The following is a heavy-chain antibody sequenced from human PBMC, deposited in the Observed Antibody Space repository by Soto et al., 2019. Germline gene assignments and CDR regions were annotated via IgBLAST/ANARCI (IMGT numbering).Heavy chain of an antibody. J-gene: IGHJ6*02. Sequence: QVQLVQSGAEVKKPGASVKVSCKASGYTFTSYDINWVRQATGQGLEWMGWMNPNSGNTGYAQKFQGRVTMTRNTSISTAYMELSSLRSEDTAVYYCARVPPLWLGPPYYYGMDVWGQGTTVTVSS. CDR1: GYTFTSYD. V-gene: IGHV1-8*01. CDR2: MNPNSGNT. D-gene: IGHD5-18*01. CDR3: ARVPPLWLGPPYYYGMDV.